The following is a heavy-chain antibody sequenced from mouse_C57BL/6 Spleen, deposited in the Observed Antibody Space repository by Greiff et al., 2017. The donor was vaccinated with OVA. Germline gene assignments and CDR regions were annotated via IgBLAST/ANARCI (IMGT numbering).Heavy chain of an antibody. Sequence: EVKLVESGGGLVQPGGSLKLSCAASGFTFSDYYMYWVRQTPEKRLEWVAYISNGGGSTYYPDTVKGRFTISRDNAKNTLYRQMIRLKSEDTAMYYCARPYDYDRAWFAYWGQGTLVTVSA. J-gene: IGHJ3*01. D-gene: IGHD2-4*01. CDR1: GFTFSDYY. V-gene: IGHV5-12*01. CDR2: ISNGGGST. CDR3: ARPYDYDRAWFAY.